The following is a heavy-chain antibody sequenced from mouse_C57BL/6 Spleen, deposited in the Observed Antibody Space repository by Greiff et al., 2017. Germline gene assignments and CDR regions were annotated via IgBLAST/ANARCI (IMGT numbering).Heavy chain of an antibody. CDR1: GFSLTSYG. Sequence: QVQLKESGPGLVQPSQSLSITCTVSGFSLTSYGVHWVRQSPGKGLEWLGVIWRGGSTDYNAAFMSRLSITKDNSKSQVFFKMNSLQADDTAIYYCAKNTRDGSSLYAMDYWGQGTSVTVSS. CDR2: IWRGGST. D-gene: IGHD1-1*01. V-gene: IGHV2-5*01. J-gene: IGHJ4*01. CDR3: AKNTRDGSSLYAMDY.